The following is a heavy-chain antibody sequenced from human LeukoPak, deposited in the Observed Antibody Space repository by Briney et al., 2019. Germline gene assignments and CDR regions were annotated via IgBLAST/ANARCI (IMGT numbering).Heavy chain of an antibody. D-gene: IGHD6-19*01. CDR1: GGSISSYY. CDR3: ARLVAVAGTPFDY. Sequence: SETLSLTCTVPGGSISSYYWSWIRQPPGKGLEWIGYIYYSGSTNYNPSLKSRVTISVDTSKNQFSLKLSSVTAADTAVYYCARLVAVAGTPFDYWGQGTLVTVSS. V-gene: IGHV4-59*08. CDR2: IYYSGST. J-gene: IGHJ4*02.